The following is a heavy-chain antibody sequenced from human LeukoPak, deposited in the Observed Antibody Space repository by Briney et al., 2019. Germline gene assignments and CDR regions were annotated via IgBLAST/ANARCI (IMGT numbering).Heavy chain of an antibody. V-gene: IGHV1-69*13. Sequence: SVKVSCKASGGTFSSYAICWVRQAPGQGLEWMGGIIPIFGTANYAQKFQGRVTITADESTSTAYMELSSLRSEDTAVYYCARKSCSSTSCYYGTDVWGQGTTVTVSS. D-gene: IGHD2-2*01. J-gene: IGHJ6*02. CDR2: IIPIFGTA. CDR1: GGTFSSYA. CDR3: ARKSCSSTSCYYGTDV.